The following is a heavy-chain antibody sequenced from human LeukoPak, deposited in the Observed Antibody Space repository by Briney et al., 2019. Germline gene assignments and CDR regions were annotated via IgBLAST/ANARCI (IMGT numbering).Heavy chain of an antibody. Sequence: GGSLRLSCAASGFTFSSYAMSWVRQAPGEGLEWVSAISGSGGSTYYADSVKGRFTISRDNSKNTLYLQMNSLRAEDTAVYYCAKETYDSSGSYNYAHFDYWGQGTLVAVSS. V-gene: IGHV3-23*01. CDR1: GFTFSSYA. D-gene: IGHD3-22*01. J-gene: IGHJ4*02. CDR3: AKETYDSSGSYNYAHFDY. CDR2: ISGSGGST.